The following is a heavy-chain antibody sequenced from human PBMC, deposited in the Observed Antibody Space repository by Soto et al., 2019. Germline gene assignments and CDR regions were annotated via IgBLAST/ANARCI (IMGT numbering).Heavy chain of an antibody. J-gene: IGHJ4*02. CDR2: ISAYTGNT. Sequence: QVQLVQSGAEVKKPGASVKVSCKASGYTFTSYGISWVRQAPGQGLEWMGWISAYTGNTNNAQKLQGRVTRTTYTSTSTAYRELRSLSSDDTAVYYCARARGSYALDYWGQGTLVTVSS. CDR3: ARARGSYALDY. V-gene: IGHV1-18*01. CDR1: GYTFTSYG. D-gene: IGHD1-26*01.